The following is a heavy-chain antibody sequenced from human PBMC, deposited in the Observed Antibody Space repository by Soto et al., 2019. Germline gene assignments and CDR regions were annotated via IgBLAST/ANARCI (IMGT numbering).Heavy chain of an antibody. CDR3: ARDPFGGGDSEWFDP. Sequence: EVQLVESGGGLVKPGGSLRLSCAASGFTFSRNTMNWVRQAPGKGLAWVSCISGSSRDIYYADSVKGRFTVSRDNAKNLFYLQMNSLRAEDTAMYYCARDPFGGGDSEWFDPWGQGTLVTVSS. D-gene: IGHD2-21*02. CDR2: ISGSSRDI. J-gene: IGHJ5*02. CDR1: GFTFSRNT. V-gene: IGHV3-21*06.